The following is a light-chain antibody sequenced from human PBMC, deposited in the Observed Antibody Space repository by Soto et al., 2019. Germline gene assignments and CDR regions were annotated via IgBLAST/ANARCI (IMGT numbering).Light chain of an antibody. CDR1: SSDVGGYNY. CDR2: DVS. CDR3: CSYAGSYVV. Sequence: QSALTQPRSVSGSPGQSVTISCTGTSSDVGGYNYVFCYQQHPGKAPQLTIYDVSKRPSGVPDRFSGHKSGNTDSLTISVLRAEDEDDYYCCSYAGSYVVFGGGTKVTVL. J-gene: IGLJ2*01. V-gene: IGLV2-11*01.